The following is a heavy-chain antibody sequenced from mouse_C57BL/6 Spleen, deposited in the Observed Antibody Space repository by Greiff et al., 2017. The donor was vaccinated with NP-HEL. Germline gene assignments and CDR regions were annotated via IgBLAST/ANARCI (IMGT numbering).Heavy chain of an antibody. D-gene: IGHD2-3*01. CDR3: ARWGDGYYPFDY. Sequence: QVQLQQPGAELVMPGASVKLSCKASGYTFTSYWMHWVKQRPGQGLEWIGEIDPSDSYTNYNQKFKGKSTLTVDKSSSTAYMQLSSLTSEDSAVYYCARWGDGYYPFDYWGQGTTLTVSS. J-gene: IGHJ2*01. CDR2: IDPSDSYT. V-gene: IGHV1-69*01. CDR1: GYTFTSYW.